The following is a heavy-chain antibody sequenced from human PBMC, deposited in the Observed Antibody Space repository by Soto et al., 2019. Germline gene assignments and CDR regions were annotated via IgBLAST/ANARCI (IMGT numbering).Heavy chain of an antibody. CDR3: ASLVDSSGYYDYYYGMDA. Sequence: KPSETLSLTCTVSGGSVSSGSYYWSWIRQPPGKGLEWIGYIYYSGSTNYNPTLKSRVTISVDTSKNQFSLKLSSVTAAATAVYYCASLVDSSGYYDYYYGMDAWG. D-gene: IGHD3-22*01. J-gene: IGHJ6*01. CDR2: IYYSGST. V-gene: IGHV4-61*01. CDR1: GGSVSSGSYY.